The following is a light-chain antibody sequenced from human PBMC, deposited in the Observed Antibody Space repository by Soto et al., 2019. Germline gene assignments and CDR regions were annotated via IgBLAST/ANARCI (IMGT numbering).Light chain of an antibody. Sequence: EIVLTQSPGTLSLSPGERATLSCRASQTVSSSYLTWYQQKPGQAPRLLIYGASSRATGIPDRFSGSGSGTDFTLTISRLELEDFAVYYCQQYVTSPVFGGGTKVEIK. J-gene: IGKJ4*01. V-gene: IGKV3-20*01. CDR3: QQYVTSPV. CDR2: GAS. CDR1: QTVSSSY.